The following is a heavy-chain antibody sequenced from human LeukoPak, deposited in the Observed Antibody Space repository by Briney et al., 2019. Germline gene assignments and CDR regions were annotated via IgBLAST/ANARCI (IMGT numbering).Heavy chain of an antibody. CDR2: IRYDGSIK. Sequence: GGSLRLSCAASGFTFSDYGMVWVRQAPGKGLEWVAFIRYDGSIKYYTDSVKDRFTVSRDNSRNTLYLQMNSLRAEDTAVYYCARDRGMYSSFDYWGQGTRVTVSS. D-gene: IGHD6-19*01. J-gene: IGHJ4*02. V-gene: IGHV3-30*02. CDR1: GFTFSDYG. CDR3: ARDRGMYSSFDY.